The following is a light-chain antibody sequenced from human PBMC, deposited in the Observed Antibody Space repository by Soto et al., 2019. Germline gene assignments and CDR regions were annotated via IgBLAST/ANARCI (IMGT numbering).Light chain of an antibody. J-gene: IGLJ2*01. CDR2: EVN. Sequence: QSVLTQPPSASGSPGQSVTISCTGTSSDVGGYNYVSWYQQHPGKAPRLMIFEVNQRPSGVPDRFFGSKSGNTASLTVSGLQAEDEADYYCSSYAGSNNYVVFGGGTKVTVL. CDR3: SSYAGSNNYVV. V-gene: IGLV2-8*01. CDR1: SSDVGGYNY.